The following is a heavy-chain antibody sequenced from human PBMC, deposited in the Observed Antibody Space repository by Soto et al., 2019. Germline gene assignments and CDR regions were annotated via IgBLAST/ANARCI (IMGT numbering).Heavy chain of an antibody. D-gene: IGHD3-10*01. V-gene: IGHV4-31*03. CDR1: GGSISSGGYY. CDR3: ARVTYGSGSYMLDP. Sequence: PSETPSITCTVSGGSISSGGYYWSWIRQHPGKGLEWIGYIYYSGSTYYNPSLKSRVTISVDTSKNQFSLKLSSVTAADTAVYYCARVTYGSGSYMLDPWGQGTLVTVSS. J-gene: IGHJ5*02. CDR2: IYYSGST.